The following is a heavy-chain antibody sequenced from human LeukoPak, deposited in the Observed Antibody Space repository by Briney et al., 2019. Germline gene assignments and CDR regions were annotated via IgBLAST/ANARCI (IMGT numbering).Heavy chain of an antibody. CDR2: INQDGSEK. V-gene: IGHV3-7*01. D-gene: IGHD3-10*01. Sequence: GGSLRLTCAASGFTFSSYWMSWVRQAPGKGREGVAHINQDGSEKDYVDSVKGRFTISRDNAKNSLYLQMNSLRAEDTAVYYCASAQWLGYYFDYWGQGTLVTVSS. J-gene: IGHJ4*02. CDR1: GFTFSSYW. CDR3: ASAQWLGYYFDY.